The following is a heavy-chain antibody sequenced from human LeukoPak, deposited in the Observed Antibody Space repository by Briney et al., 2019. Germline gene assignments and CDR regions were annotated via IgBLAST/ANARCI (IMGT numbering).Heavy chain of an antibody. CDR1: GYSFTSYW. CDR3: ARRSHPGIAAAVNWYFDL. J-gene: IGHJ2*01. CDR2: IYPGDPDT. D-gene: IGHD6-13*01. Sequence: GESLKITCKGSGYSFTSYWIGWVRQMPGKGLEWMGIIYPGDPDTRYSPSFQGQVTISADKSISTAYLQWSSLKASDTAMYYCARRSHPGIAAAVNWYFDLWGRGTLVTVSS. V-gene: IGHV5-51*01.